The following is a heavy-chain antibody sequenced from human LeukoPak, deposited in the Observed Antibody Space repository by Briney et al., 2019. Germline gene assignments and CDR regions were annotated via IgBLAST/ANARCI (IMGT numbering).Heavy chain of an antibody. CDR3: ARSIPPDF. CDR2: ITSGGRT. V-gene: IGHV3-23*01. D-gene: IGHD1-26*01. J-gene: IGHJ4*02. Sequence: LAGGSLRLSCVPSGFTFTTYAMNWVRQAPGKGLEWVSGITSGGRTYYADSVKGRFTISRGSSKNTLYLQMTSLRADDTALYYCARSIPPDFWGQGTLVTVSS. CDR1: GFTFTTYA.